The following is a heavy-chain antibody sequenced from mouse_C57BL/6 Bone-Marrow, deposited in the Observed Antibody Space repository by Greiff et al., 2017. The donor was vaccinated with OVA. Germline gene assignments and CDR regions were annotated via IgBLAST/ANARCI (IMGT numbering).Heavy chain of an antibody. Sequence: QVQLKESGAELARPGASVKMSCKASGYTFTSYTMHWVKQRPGQGLEWIGYINPSSGYTKYNQKFKTKATLTADKSSSTAYMLLSSLTSEDSAVYYCAKRGIYYDSQFAYWGQGTLVTVSA. V-gene: IGHV1-4*01. CDR1: GYTFTSYT. D-gene: IGHD2-4*01. CDR3: AKRGIYYDSQFAY. J-gene: IGHJ3*01. CDR2: INPSSGYT.